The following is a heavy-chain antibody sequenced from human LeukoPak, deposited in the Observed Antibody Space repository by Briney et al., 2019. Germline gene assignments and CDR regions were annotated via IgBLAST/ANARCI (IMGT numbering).Heavy chain of an antibody. D-gene: IGHD1-26*01. V-gene: IGHV1-46*01. CDR2: INPSGGST. Sequence: ASVKVSCKASGYTLTRYYMHWLRQAPGQGLEWMGIINPSGGSTSYAQKFQGRVTMTRDTSTSTVYMELSSLRSEDTGVYYCARGEWEPYPPDIWGQGTLVTVSS. CDR3: ARGEWEPYPPDI. J-gene: IGHJ3*02. CDR1: GYTLTRYY.